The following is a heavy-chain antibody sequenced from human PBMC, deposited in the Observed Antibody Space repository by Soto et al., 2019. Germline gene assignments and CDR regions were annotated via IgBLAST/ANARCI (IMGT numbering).Heavy chain of an antibody. Sequence: GASVKVSCKASGGTFSSYRINWVRQAPGQGLEWVGGIVPIYQTADYAQKFQGRVTITADESARTSYMELRSLKSQDTAVYYCVRDSGAKLSSSWGQGTLVTVSS. V-gene: IGHV1-69*13. CDR3: VRDSGAKLSSS. CDR1: GGTFSSYR. D-gene: IGHD6-13*01. J-gene: IGHJ4*02. CDR2: IVPIYQTA.